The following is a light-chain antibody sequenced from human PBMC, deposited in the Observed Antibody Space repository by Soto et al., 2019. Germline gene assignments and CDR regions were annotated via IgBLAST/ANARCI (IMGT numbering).Light chain of an antibody. CDR3: QSFDSSLHGGV. V-gene: IGLV1-40*01. CDR2: GDN. CDR1: TSNIGAGYG. J-gene: IGLJ2*01. Sequence: QLVLTQPPSVSGAPGQRVTISCTGSTSNIGAGYGVHWYQHLPGTTPKLLIYGDNNRPSGVPGRFSGSKSGTSASLAITGLQAEDEADYYCQSFDSSLHGGVFGGGTKLTVL.